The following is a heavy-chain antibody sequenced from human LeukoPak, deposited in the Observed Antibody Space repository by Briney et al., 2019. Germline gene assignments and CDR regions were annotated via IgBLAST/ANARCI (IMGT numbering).Heavy chain of an antibody. CDR3: ARGVANGDYGGDY. V-gene: IGHV3-11*01. CDR2: ITGTGDII. D-gene: IGHD4-17*01. Sequence: GGSLRLSCAASGFIFSDYYMSWIRQAPGKGLECISYITGTGDIIYYADSVKGRFTISRDNAKKSLFLQMNSLRAEDTAVYYCARGVANGDYGGDYWDQGTLVTVSS. CDR1: GFIFSDYY. J-gene: IGHJ4*02.